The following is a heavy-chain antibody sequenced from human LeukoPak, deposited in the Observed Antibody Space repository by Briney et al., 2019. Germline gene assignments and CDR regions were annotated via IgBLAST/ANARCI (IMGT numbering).Heavy chain of an antibody. CDR1: GGSFGGYY. J-gene: IGHJ4*02. Sequence: SETLSLTCAVYGGSFGGYYWSWIRQPPGKGLEWIGEINHSGSTNYNPSLKSRVTISVDTSKNQFSLKLSSVTAADTAVYYCARRTDFWSGYMNDYWGQGTLVTVSS. V-gene: IGHV4-34*01. CDR2: INHSGST. D-gene: IGHD3-3*01. CDR3: ARRTDFWSGYMNDY.